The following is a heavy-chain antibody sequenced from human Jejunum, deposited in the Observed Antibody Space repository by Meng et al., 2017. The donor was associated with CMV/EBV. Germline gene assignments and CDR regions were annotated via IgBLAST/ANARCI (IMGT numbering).Heavy chain of an antibody. CDR3: ARNRPRGVATGANWFDP. Sequence: QVQLVQAGAEVKKSGASVKVSCKASEYTFTDWCIYWVRQAPGQGLEWMGWISAYNGNTNYAQKLQGRVTMTTDTSTSTAYMELRSLRSDDTAVYYCARNRPRGVATGANWFDPWGQGTLVTVSS. D-gene: IGHD5-12*01. J-gene: IGHJ5*02. CDR1: EYTFTDWC. CDR2: ISAYNGNT. V-gene: IGHV1-18*01.